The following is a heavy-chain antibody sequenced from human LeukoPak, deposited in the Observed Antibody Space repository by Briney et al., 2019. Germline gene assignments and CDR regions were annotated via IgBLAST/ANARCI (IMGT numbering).Heavy chain of an antibody. J-gene: IGHJ4*02. D-gene: IGHD6-25*01. CDR1: GFSLRTDEVG. CDR2: HYWYDNK. V-gene: IGHV2-5*01. Sequence: SGPPLLHPSQTLTLTFTFSGFSLRTDEVGVGWIRQPPGRALEWLSHHYWYDNKFYIPSLQSRLTITKDTSKNQVALTMTNVDPVDTATYYCAYQVYSSGWHPFAYWGQGILVTVAS. CDR3: AYQVYSSGWHPFAY.